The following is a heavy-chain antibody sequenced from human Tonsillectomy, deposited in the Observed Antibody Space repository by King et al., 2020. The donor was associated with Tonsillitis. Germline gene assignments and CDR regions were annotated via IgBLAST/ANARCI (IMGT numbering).Heavy chain of an antibody. CDR2: ITDSGSKT. V-gene: IGHV3-23*04. D-gene: IGHD1-26*01. CDR1: GFAFSSYA. CDR3: ARGSWGVGPYYGMDV. Sequence: VQLVESGGAWVQPGGSLRLSCAASGFAFSSYAMSWVRQPPGKGPEWVSAITDSGSKTYYEDSVEGRLTISRDNSKNTLYLQMNSLRAEDTAIYYCARGSWGVGPYYGMDVWGRGTTVTVSS. J-gene: IGHJ6*02.